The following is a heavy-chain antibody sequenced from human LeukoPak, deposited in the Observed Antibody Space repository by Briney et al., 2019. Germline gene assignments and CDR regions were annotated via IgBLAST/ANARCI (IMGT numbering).Heavy chain of an antibody. CDR3: ARDHDFLSGHSRRDFDY. D-gene: IGHD3-3*01. CDR1: GYTFNDYT. Sequence: ASVKVSCKASGYTFNDYTMNWVRQAPGQGLEWMGWINTKTGNPTYARGFTGRFVFSLDTSVSVAYLQINGLEADDTAMYYCARDHDFLSGHSRRDFDYWGQGTLVTVSS. CDR2: INTKTGNP. V-gene: IGHV7-4-1*04. J-gene: IGHJ4*02.